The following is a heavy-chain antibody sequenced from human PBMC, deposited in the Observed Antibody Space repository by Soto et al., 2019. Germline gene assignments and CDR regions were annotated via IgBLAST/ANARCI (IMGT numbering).Heavy chain of an antibody. CDR2: ISSNGGST. CDR3: AGGGGVAALAVFYF. V-gene: IGHV3-64*02. Sequence: EVQLVESGEGLVQPGGSLRLSCAASGFTFSRHAMHWVRQAPGKRLEYVSAISSNGGSTYYADSVKGRFSVSRDNSKNSLYLQMYTLRVEDMAVYYCAGGGGVAALAVFYFWGQGTLVTVSS. J-gene: IGHJ4*02. D-gene: IGHD1-26*01. CDR1: GFTFSRHA.